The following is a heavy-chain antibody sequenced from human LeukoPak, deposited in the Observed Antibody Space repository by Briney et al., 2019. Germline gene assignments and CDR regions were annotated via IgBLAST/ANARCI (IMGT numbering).Heavy chain of an antibody. CDR2: ISGSGGST. V-gene: IGHV3-23*01. J-gene: IGHJ4*02. D-gene: IGHD3-10*01. CDR1: GITFSSYA. CDR3: AKDLYYGSGSYYNHNYFDY. Sequence: GGSLRLSCAASGITFSSYAMSWVRQAPGKGLEWVSAISGSGGSTYYADSVKGRFTISRDNSKNTLYLQMNSLRAEDTAVYYCAKDLYYGSGSYYNHNYFDYWGQGTLVTVSS.